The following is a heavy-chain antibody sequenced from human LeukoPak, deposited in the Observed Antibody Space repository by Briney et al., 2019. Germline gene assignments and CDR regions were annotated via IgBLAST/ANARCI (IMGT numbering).Heavy chain of an antibody. CDR1: SGSIRNSNYY. Sequence: SETLSLTCTVSSGSIRNSNYYWGWIRQPPGKGLEWIGSIFYDGSSDYNPSLKSRVTISVDTSKNKFSLKLSSVTAADTAVYYCARDRSSGWEGYFDYWGQGTLVTVSS. J-gene: IGHJ4*02. D-gene: IGHD6-19*01. V-gene: IGHV4-39*02. CDR2: IFYDGSS. CDR3: ARDRSSGWEGYFDY.